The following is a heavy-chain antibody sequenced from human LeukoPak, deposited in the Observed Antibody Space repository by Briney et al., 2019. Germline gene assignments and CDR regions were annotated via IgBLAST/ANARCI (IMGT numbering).Heavy chain of an antibody. D-gene: IGHD2-21*02. CDR3: GRVAYCGGGCYYYFDY. CDR2: ISPSSGAT. CDR1: GYTFTDYY. J-gene: IGHJ4*02. V-gene: IGHV1-2*02. Sequence: PQASVKVSCKASGYTFTDYYIHWVRQAQGQGLEWMGLISPSSGATNYAQKFQGRVTVTRDTSISTAYVELYSLSSDDTAVYYCGRVAYCGGGCYYYFDYWGQGTLVTVSS.